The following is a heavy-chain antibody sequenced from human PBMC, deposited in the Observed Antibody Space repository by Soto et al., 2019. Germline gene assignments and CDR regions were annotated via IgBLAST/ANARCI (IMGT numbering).Heavy chain of an antibody. V-gene: IGHV3-23*01. CDR1: GFTFSSYA. Sequence: PGWTLRLSCAASGFTFSSYAMSWVRQAPGKGLEWVSAISGSGGSTYYADSVKGRFTISRDNSKNTLYLQMNSLRAEDTAVYYCAKYGSGSYYNGYWGQGTLVTVSS. D-gene: IGHD3-10*01. CDR2: ISGSGGST. CDR3: AKYGSGSYYNGY. J-gene: IGHJ4*02.